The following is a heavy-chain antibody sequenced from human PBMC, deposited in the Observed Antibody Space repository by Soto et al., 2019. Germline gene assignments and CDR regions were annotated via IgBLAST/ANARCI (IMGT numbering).Heavy chain of an antibody. D-gene: IGHD3-22*01. CDR1: GFTFSWYA. CDR3: AKDQSYYYDSNGSRAEH. Sequence: EVQLLESGGGLAQPGGSLRRSCSASGFTFSWYAMSWVRQAPGKGLEWVSGITANGGSRDYADSVKGRFTISRDNSKNTLYLEMNSLRAEDTAIYYCAKDQSYYYDSNGSRAEHWGQGTLVAVSS. J-gene: IGHJ1*01. V-gene: IGHV3-23*01. CDR2: ITANGGSR.